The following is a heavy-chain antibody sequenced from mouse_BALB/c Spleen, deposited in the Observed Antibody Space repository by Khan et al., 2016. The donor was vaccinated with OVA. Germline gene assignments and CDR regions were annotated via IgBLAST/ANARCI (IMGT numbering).Heavy chain of an antibody. J-gene: IGHJ3*01. V-gene: IGHV5-6*01. CDR2: ISSDGDYT. Sequence: EVQLVESGGDLVKSGGSLKLSCAASGFTFSPYSMSWVRQTPDKRLEWVATISSDGDYTCYPDSVKGRFNISRDNAKNTLYLQMSTLKSEDTAMYYCATHLTGSFAYWGQGTLVTVSA. CDR3: ATHLTGSFAY. D-gene: IGHD4-1*01. CDR1: GFTFSPYS.